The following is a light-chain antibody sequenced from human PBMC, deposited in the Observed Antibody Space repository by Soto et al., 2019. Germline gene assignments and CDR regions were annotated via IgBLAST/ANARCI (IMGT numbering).Light chain of an antibody. CDR3: SSYAHPSIYV. CDR1: SSDVGAYNY. Sequence: QSVLTQPASVSGSPGQSITISCTGSSSDVGAYNYVSWYLQHPGKAPKLLIYGVGNRPSGVSARFSGSKSGDTASLTISGLQAEDEADYYCSSYAHPSIYVFGTGTKVTVL. V-gene: IGLV2-14*01. CDR2: GVG. J-gene: IGLJ1*01.